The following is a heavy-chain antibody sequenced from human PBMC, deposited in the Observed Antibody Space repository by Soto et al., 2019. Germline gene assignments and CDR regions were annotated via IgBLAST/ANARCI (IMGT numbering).Heavy chain of an antibody. D-gene: IGHD2-15*01. CDR3: AKTQYCSGGSCYSKYFQH. CDR2: ISGSGGST. Sequence: EVQLLESGGGLVQPGGSLRLSCAASGFTFSSYAMSWVRQAPGKGLEWVSAISGSGGSTYYADSVKGRFTISRDNSKNTLYLQMNSLRAEDTAVYYCAKTQYCSGGSCYSKYFQHWGQGTLVTVSS. CDR1: GFTFSSYA. J-gene: IGHJ1*01. V-gene: IGHV3-23*01.